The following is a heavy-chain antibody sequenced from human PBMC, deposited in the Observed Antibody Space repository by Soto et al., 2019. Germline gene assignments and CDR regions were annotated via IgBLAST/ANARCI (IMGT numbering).Heavy chain of an antibody. V-gene: IGHV1-46*01. CDR3: ARDLGLTYYDFWSGYYGLAY. CDR2: INPSGGST. CDR1: GYTFTSYY. J-gene: IGHJ4*02. Sequence: ASVKVSCKASGYTFTSYYMHWVRQAPGQGLEWMGIINPSGGSTSCAQKFQGRVTMTRDTSTSTVYMELSSLRSEDTAVYYCARDLGLTYYDFWSGYYGLAYWGQGTLVTVSS. D-gene: IGHD3-3*01.